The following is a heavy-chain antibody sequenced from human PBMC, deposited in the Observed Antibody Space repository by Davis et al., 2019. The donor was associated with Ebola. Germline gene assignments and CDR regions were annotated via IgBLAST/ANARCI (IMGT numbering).Heavy chain of an antibody. V-gene: IGHV3-15*07. CDR1: GFTFSNAW. D-gene: IGHD2-2*01. J-gene: IGHJ6*02. CDR2: IKSKTDDGTT. Sequence: PGGSLRLSCAASGFTFSNAWMNWVRQAPGKGLEWVGRIKSKTDDGTTDYAAPVKGRFTISRDDSKNTLYLQMNSLKTEDTAVYYCTTDGVWEYQLLFYGMDVWGQGTTVTVSS. CDR3: TTDGVWEYQLLFYGMDV.